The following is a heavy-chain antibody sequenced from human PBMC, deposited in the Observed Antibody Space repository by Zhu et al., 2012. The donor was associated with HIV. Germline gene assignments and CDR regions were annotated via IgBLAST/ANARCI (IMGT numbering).Heavy chain of an antibody. J-gene: IGHJ1*01. Sequence: QVQLQQWGAGLLQPSETLSLTCAVYGGSLSDYYWAWIRQPPGKGLEWIAEIKEGGGTNYNPSLRSRVTLLVDTSNNQFSLALTSVTAADTAGYYCARAPATFYNKLGCYSEYFQNWGQGTLVTVSS. CDR2: IKEGGGT. V-gene: IGHV4-34*02. D-gene: IGHD2/OR15-2a*01. CDR1: GGSLSDYY. CDR3: ARAPATFYNKLGCYSEYFQN.